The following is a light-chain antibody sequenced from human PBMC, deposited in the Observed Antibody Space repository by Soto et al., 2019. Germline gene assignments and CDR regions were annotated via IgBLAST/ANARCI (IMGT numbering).Light chain of an antibody. CDR1: QTVGRSF. CDR3: QQYDSLPPWT. Sequence: EIVLTQSPGIMYLSPGERATLSCRARQTVGRSFLAWYQQKPGQSPRLLIFGTSIRATGIPDRFSGGGSGADFDLTVSRLDPEDFAVYYCQQYDSLPPWTFGQGTRVEVK. J-gene: IGKJ1*01. V-gene: IGKV3-20*01. CDR2: GTS.